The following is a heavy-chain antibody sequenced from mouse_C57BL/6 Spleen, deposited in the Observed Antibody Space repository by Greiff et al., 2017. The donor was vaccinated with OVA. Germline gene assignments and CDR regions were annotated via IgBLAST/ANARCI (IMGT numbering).Heavy chain of an antibody. J-gene: IGHJ2*01. V-gene: IGHV14-4*01. CDR1: GFNIKDDY. CDR2: IDPENGDT. CDR3: TRGTTVVAPFDY. Sequence: VQLQQSGAELVRPGASVKLSCTASGFNIKDDYMHWVKQRPEQGLEWIGWIDPENGDTEYASKFQGKATITADTSSNTAYLQLSSLTSEDTAVYYCTRGTTVVAPFDYWGQGTTLTVSS. D-gene: IGHD1-1*01.